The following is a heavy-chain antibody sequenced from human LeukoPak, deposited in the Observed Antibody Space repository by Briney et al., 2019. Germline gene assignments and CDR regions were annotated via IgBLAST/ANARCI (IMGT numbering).Heavy chain of an antibody. CDR2: IYYSGST. J-gene: IGHJ4*02. Sequence: SETLSLTCTVSGGSISSYYWSWIRQPPGKGLEWIGYIYYSGSTNYDPSLKSRVTISVDTSKYQFSLKLSSVNAADTAVYYCARHHNPRHTYYYDSSGYPYFDYWGQGTLVTVSS. D-gene: IGHD3-22*01. V-gene: IGHV4-59*08. CDR3: ARHHNPRHTYYYDSSGYPYFDY. CDR1: GGSISSYY.